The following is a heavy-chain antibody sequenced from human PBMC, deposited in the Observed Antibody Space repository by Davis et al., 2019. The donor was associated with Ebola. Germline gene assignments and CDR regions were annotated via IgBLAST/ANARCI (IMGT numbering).Heavy chain of an antibody. D-gene: IGHD2-8*01. CDR2: ISGSGGST. V-gene: IGHV3-23*01. J-gene: IGHJ4*02. CDR3: TRGYAGGFDY. CDR1: GFTFSSYA. Sequence: GGSLRLSCAASGFTFSSYAMSWVRQAPGKGLEWVSAISGSGGSTYYADSVKGRFTISRDDSKNTAYLQMNSLKTEDTAVYYCTRGYAGGFDYWGQGTLVTVSS.